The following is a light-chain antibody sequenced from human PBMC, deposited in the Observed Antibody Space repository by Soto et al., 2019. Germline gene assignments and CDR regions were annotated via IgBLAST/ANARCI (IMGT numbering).Light chain of an antibody. J-gene: IGLJ1*01. CDR2: EVS. Sequence: QPASVSGSPGQSITISCTGTSSDVGGYNYVSWYQQHPGKAPKLMIYEVSNRPSGVSNRFSGSKSGNTASLTISGLQAEDEADYYCSSYTSTSIRVFGTGTKLTVL. V-gene: IGLV2-14*01. CDR3: SSYTSTSIRV. CDR1: SSDVGGYNY.